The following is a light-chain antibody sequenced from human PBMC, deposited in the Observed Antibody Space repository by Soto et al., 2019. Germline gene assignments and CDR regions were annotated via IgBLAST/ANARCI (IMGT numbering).Light chain of an antibody. V-gene: IGKV1-39*01. Sequence: DIQMTQSPSSLSASVGDRVTITYRASQSISSYLNWYQQKPGKAPKLLIYAASSLQSGVPSRFSGSGSGTDFTFTISSLQPEDFATYYCQQSYSTLTFGPGTKVDIK. CDR3: QQSYSTLT. CDR1: QSISSY. CDR2: AAS. J-gene: IGKJ3*01.